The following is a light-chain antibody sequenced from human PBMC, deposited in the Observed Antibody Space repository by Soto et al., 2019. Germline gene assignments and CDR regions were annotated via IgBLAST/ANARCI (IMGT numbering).Light chain of an antibody. Sequence: DIQMTQSPATLSASVGDRVTITCRACQSISSWLAWYQQRPGRAPKLLIYKAATLQSGVPSRFSASGSGTEFTLTISSLQPDDFATYYCQQYGSYRTFGQGTKVEIK. CDR1: QSISSW. CDR3: QQYGSYRT. J-gene: IGKJ1*01. V-gene: IGKV1-5*03. CDR2: KAA.